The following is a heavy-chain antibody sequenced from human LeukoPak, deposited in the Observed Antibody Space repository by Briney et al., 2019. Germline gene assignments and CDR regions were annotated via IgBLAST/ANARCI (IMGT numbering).Heavy chain of an antibody. CDR3: AKVGEEAGGY. Sequence: GRSLRLSCAASGFTFSSYGMHWVRQAPGKGLEWVAVISYDGSNKYYADSVKGRFTISRDNSKNTLYLQMNSLRAEDTAVYYCAKVGEEAGGYWGQGTLVTVSS. CDR2: ISYDGSNK. D-gene: IGHD4-17*01. V-gene: IGHV3-30*18. J-gene: IGHJ4*02. CDR1: GFTFSSYG.